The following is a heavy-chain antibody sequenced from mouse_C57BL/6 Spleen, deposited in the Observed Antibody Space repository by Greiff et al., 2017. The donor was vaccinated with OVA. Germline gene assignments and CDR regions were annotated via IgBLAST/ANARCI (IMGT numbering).Heavy chain of an antibody. CDR2: ISSGGSYT. V-gene: IGHV5-6*02. J-gene: IGHJ1*03. D-gene: IGHD1-1*01. CDR3: ARRDYNGSSWYFDV. Sequence: EVKLVESGGDLVKPGGSLKLSCAASGFTFSSYGMSWVRQTPDKRLEWVATISSGGSYTYYPDSVKGRFTISRDNAKNTLYLQMSSLKSEDTAMYYCARRDYNGSSWYFDVWGTGTTVTVSS. CDR1: GFTFSSYG.